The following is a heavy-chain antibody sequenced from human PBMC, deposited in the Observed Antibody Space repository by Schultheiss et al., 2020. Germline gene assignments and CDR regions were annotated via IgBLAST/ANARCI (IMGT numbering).Heavy chain of an antibody. CDR3: ARPRCTSCYWLGGWFDP. CDR1: GYTFTSYY. D-gene: IGHD2-2*01. J-gene: IGHJ5*02. V-gene: IGHV1-46*01. Sequence: ASVKVSCKASGYTFTSYYMHWVRQAPGQGLEWMGIINPSGGSTSYAQKFQGRVTMTRDTSINTAYMELRGLRSDDTAVYYCARPRCTSCYWLGGWFDPWGQGTLVTVSS. CDR2: INPSGGST.